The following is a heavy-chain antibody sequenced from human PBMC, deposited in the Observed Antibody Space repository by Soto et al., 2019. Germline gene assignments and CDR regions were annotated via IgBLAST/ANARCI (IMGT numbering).Heavy chain of an antibody. CDR3: ARSEGYCSGGSCYRYYYYYMDV. Sequence: QVQLQESGPGLVKPSQTLSLTCTVSGGSISRGGYYWSWIRQHPGKGLEWIGYIYYSGSTYYNPSLKSRVTISVDTSKNQFSLKLSSVTAADTAVYYCARSEGYCSGGSCYRYYYYYMDVWGKGTTVTVSS. CDR2: IYYSGST. D-gene: IGHD2-15*01. V-gene: IGHV4-31*03. J-gene: IGHJ6*03. CDR1: GGSISRGGYY.